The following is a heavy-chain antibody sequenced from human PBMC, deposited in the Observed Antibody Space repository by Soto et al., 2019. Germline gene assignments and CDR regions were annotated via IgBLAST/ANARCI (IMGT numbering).Heavy chain of an antibody. D-gene: IGHD6-19*01. CDR1: GFTFSSYW. CDR2: INSDGSTT. CDR3: AREKGGWYGPTYYYYCMDV. V-gene: IGHV3-74*03. Sequence: EVQLVESGGGLVQPGGSLRLSCAASGFTFSSYWMHWVRQAPGKGLVWVSRINSDGSTTMYADSVKGRFTISRDNAKNTLYLQMNSLRAEDTAVYYCAREKGGWYGPTYYYYCMDVWGQGTTVTVSS. J-gene: IGHJ6*02.